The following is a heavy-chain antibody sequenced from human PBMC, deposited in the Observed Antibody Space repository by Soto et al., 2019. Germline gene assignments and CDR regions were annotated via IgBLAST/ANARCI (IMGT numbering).Heavy chain of an antibody. CDR3: VRRHVSATGIDWFDP. CDR2: INAANGDT. CDR1: GYTFTSYG. J-gene: IGHJ5*02. V-gene: IGHV1-3*01. Sequence: ASVDVSCKASGYTFTSYGIHWVRQAPGQRLEWMGWINAANGDTKYSPKFQGRVTITRDTSASTAYMELSSLRSEDTAVYYCVRRHVSATGIDWFDPWGQGTLVTVSS. D-gene: IGHD6-13*01.